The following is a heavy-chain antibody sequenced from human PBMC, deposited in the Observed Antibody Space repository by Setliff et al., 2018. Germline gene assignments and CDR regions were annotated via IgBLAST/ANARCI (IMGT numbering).Heavy chain of an antibody. D-gene: IGHD3-9*01. CDR1: GGSISSGSYY. V-gene: IGHV4-61*02. Sequence: SETLSLTCTVSGGSISSGSYYWSWIRQPAGKGLEWIGRIYTCGSTNYNPSLKSRVTISVDTSKNQFSLKLSSVTAADTAVYYCARDGGELRSDILTGYQAYYYYYGMDVWGQGTTVTVSS. J-gene: IGHJ6*02. CDR3: ARDGGELRSDILTGYQAYYYYYGMDV. CDR2: IYTCGST.